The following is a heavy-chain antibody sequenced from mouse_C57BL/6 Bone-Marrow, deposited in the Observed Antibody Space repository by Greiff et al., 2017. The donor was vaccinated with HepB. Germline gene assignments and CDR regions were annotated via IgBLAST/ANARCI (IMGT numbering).Heavy chain of an antibody. J-gene: IGHJ1*03. Sequence: QVHVKQPGAELVMPGASVKLSCKASGYTFTSYWMHWVKQRPGQGLEWIGEIDPSDSYTNYNQKFKGKSTLTVDKSSSTAYMQLSSLTSEDSAVYYCARFRYYGSSYYWYFDVWGTGTTVTVSS. CDR3: ARFRYYGSSYYWYFDV. CDR1: GYTFTSYW. D-gene: IGHD1-1*01. V-gene: IGHV1-69*01. CDR2: IDPSDSYT.